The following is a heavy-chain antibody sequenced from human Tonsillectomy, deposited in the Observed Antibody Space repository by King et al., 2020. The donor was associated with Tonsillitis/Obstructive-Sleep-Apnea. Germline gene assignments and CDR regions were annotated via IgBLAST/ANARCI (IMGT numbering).Heavy chain of an antibody. V-gene: IGHV3-7*03. Sequence: VQLVESGGGLVQPGGSLRLSCAASGFTFSSYWMSWVRQAPGKGLEWVANIKQDGSEKYYVDSVKGRFTISRDNAKNSLYLQMNSLRAEDTAVYYCARDGPPGPYDFWSGYYYYYGMDVWGQGTTVTVSS. CDR3: ARDGPPGPYDFWSGYYYYYGMDV. CDR2: IKQDGSEK. J-gene: IGHJ6*02. CDR1: GFTFSSYW. D-gene: IGHD3-3*01.